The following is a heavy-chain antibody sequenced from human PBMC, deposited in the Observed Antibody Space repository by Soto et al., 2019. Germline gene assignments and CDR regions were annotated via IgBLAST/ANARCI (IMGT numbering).Heavy chain of an antibody. D-gene: IGHD3-3*01. CDR3: ASRPGYYDFWSGYYTRNRGFDY. Sequence: QVQLQQWGAGLLKPSETLSLTCAVYGGSFSGYYWSWIRQPPGKGLEWIGEINHSGSTNYNPSLKSRVTISVDTSKNQFSLKLSSVTAADTAVYYCASRPGYYDFWSGYYTRNRGFDYWGQGTLVTVSS. CDR1: GGSFSGYY. J-gene: IGHJ4*02. CDR2: INHSGST. V-gene: IGHV4-34*01.